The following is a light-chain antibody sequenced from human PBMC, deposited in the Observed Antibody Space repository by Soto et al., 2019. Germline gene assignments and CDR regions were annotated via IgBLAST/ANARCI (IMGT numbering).Light chain of an antibody. Sequence: DIVLTQSPGTLSLSPGERATLSCRASQSVSSSNLAWYQQKPAQAPRLLIYAASRRAPGIPERFSGSGSGTDFTLTISRLEPEDFAVYYCQQYLTSPKTFGQGTKGDIK. CDR1: QSVSSSN. J-gene: IGKJ1*01. CDR3: QQYLTSPKT. CDR2: AAS. V-gene: IGKV3-20*01.